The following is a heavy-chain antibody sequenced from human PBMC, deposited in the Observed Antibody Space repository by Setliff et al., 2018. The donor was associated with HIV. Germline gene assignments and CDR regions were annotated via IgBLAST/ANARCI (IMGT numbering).Heavy chain of an antibody. V-gene: IGHV4-39*01. J-gene: IGHJ4*02. CDR2: IYYSGST. D-gene: IGHD3-3*01. Sequence: SETLSLTCTVSGGSISSSSYYWGWIRQPPGKGLEWIGSIYYSGSTYYNPSLKTRVTISVDTSKNQFSLKLSSVTAADTAAYYCASLTTDRFLEWLFVYWGQGTLVTVS. CDR3: ASLTTDRFLEWLFVY. CDR1: GGSISSSSYY.